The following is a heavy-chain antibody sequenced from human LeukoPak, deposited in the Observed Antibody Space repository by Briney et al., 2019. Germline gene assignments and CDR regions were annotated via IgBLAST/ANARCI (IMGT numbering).Heavy chain of an antibody. Sequence: GGSLRLSSAASGFTFSNAWMSWVRQAPGKGLEWVGRIKSKTDGGTTDYAAPVKGRFTISRDDSKNTLYLQMNSLKTEDTAVYYCTTTPTMLVVVAGDDAFDIWGQGTMVTVSS. D-gene: IGHD3-22*01. J-gene: IGHJ3*02. V-gene: IGHV3-15*01. CDR1: GFTFSNAW. CDR2: IKSKTDGGTT. CDR3: TTTPTMLVVVAGDDAFDI.